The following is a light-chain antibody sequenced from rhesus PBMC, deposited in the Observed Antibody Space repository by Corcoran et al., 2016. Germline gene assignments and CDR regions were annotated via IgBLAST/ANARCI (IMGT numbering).Light chain of an antibody. CDR2: YAS. CDR3: QQYDYLPT. CDR1: QGISSW. J-gene: IGKJ1*01. Sequence: DIQMTQSPSSLSASVGDKVTITCHASQGISSWLAWYQQKPGKAPKHLIYYASRVQSGVPSRFSGRGSGTDYTLTNSSLQAEDVATYYCQQYDYLPTFGQGTKVEIK. V-gene: IGKV1-19*01.